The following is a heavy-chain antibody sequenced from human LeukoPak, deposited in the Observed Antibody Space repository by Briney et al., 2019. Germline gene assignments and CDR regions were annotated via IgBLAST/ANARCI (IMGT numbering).Heavy chain of an antibody. CDR3: ARVSGDFWSGYYQADY. V-gene: IGHV4-30-4*08. J-gene: IGHJ4*02. Sequence: SETLSLTCTVSGGSISSGDYYWSWIRQPPGKGLEWIGYIYYSGSTYYNPSLKSRVTISVDTSKNQFSLKLSSVTAADTAVDYCARVSGDFWSGYYQADYWGQGTLVTVSS. CDR1: GGSISSGDYY. D-gene: IGHD3-3*01. CDR2: IYYSGST.